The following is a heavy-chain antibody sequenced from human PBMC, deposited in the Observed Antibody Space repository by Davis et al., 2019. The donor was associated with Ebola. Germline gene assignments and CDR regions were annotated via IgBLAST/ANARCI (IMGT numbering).Heavy chain of an antibody. CDR3: ARGLYPWELDY. Sequence: SETLSLTCAVYGGSFSGYYWSWIRQPPGKGLEWIGEINHSGSTNYNPSLKSRVTMSVDTSKNQFSLKLSSVTAADTAVYYRARGLYPWELDYWGQGTLVTVSS. CDR2: INHSGST. V-gene: IGHV4-34*01. CDR1: GGSFSGYY. J-gene: IGHJ4*02. D-gene: IGHD1-1*01.